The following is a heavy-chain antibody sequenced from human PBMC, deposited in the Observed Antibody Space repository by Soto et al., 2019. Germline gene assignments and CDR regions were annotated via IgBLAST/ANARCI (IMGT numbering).Heavy chain of an antibody. D-gene: IGHD6-6*01. CDR2: IYYSGST. V-gene: IGHV4-59*08. J-gene: IGHJ4*02. Sequence: ASETLSLTCTVSGGSISSYYWSWIRQPPGKGLEWIGYIYYSGSTNYNPSLKSRVTISVDTSKNQFSLKLSSVTAADTAVYYCAGYSSSLFFSEYYFDYWGQGTLVTVCS. CDR3: AGYSSSLFFSEYYFDY. CDR1: GGSISSYY.